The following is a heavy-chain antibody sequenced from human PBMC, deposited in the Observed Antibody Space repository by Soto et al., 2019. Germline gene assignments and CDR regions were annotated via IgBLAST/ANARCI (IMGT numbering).Heavy chain of an antibody. CDR3: ARAGSEHDY. CDR1: GFTFSNYW. CDR2: IKQDGSER. Sequence: EVQLVESGGGLVQPGGSLRLSCAASGFTFSNYWMSWVRQAPGKGLEWVANIKQDGSERNYVDSVKGRFTISRDNAKNSLYLQLISLRAEDTAVYYCARAGSEHDYWGQGTLVTVSS. V-gene: IGHV3-7*05. D-gene: IGHD1-1*01. J-gene: IGHJ4*02.